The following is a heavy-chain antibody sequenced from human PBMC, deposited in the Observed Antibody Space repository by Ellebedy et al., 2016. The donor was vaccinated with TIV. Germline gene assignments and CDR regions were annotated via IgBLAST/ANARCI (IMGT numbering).Heavy chain of an antibody. CDR1: GFTFSNYN. J-gene: IGHJ4*02. CDR2: ITSNSDTI. Sequence: GGSLRLXXAASGFTFSNYNMNWVRQAPGKGLEWISRITSNSDTIHYADSVRGRFTISRDKAKNSLYLQMNSLRAEDTAVYYCARVDHWGWFYWGQGTLVTVSS. D-gene: IGHD6-19*01. CDR3: ARVDHWGWFY. V-gene: IGHV3-48*01.